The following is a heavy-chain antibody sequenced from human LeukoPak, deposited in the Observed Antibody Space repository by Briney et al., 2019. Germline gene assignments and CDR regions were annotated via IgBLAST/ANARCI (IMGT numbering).Heavy chain of an antibody. CDR1: GFTFGDCA. D-gene: IGHD3-3*01. Sequence: PGRSLRLSCTASGFTFGDCAMSWFRQAPGKGLEWVGFIRSKAYGGTTEYAASVKGRFTISRDDSKSIAYLQMNSLKTEDTAVYYCTSQGYDFWSGYPYFDYWGQGTLVTVSS. CDR2: IRSKAYGGTT. V-gene: IGHV3-49*03. J-gene: IGHJ4*02. CDR3: TSQGYDFWSGYPYFDY.